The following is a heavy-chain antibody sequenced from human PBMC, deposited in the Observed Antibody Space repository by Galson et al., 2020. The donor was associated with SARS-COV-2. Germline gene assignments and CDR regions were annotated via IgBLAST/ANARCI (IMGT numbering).Heavy chain of an antibody. J-gene: IGHJ4*02. D-gene: IGHD3-10*01. CDR3: ARGWFGELLPNPDY. CDR2: IDPSDSYT. CDR1: GYSFTSYW. V-gene: IGHV5-10-1*01. Sequence: HGESLKISCKGSGYSFTSYWISWVRQMPGKGLEWMGRIDPSDSYTNYSPSFQGHVTISADKSISTAYLQWSSLKASDTAMYYCARGWFGELLPNPDYWGQGTLVTVSS.